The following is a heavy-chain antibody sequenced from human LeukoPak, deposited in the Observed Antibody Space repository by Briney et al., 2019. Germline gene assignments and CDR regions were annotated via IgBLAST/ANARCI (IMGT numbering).Heavy chain of an antibody. J-gene: IGHJ4*02. Sequence: SETLSLTCTVSSGSISSYYWSWIRQPPGKGLEWIGDIYYSGSTNYNPSPNSRVTISLDTSKNQFSLNLRPVTAADTAVYYCARDDRSGYSTLGYWGQGTLVTVSS. D-gene: IGHD3-22*01. CDR1: SGSISSYY. CDR2: IYYSGST. CDR3: ARDDRSGYSTLGY. V-gene: IGHV4-59*01.